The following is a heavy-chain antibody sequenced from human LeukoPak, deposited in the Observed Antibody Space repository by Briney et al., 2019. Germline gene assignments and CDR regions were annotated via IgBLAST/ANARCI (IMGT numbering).Heavy chain of an antibody. J-gene: IGHJ6*04. CDR3: ARVERTQTTVTLGGYYIMDV. D-gene: IGHD4-17*01. V-gene: IGHV1-69*06. Sequence: SVKVSCKASGGTFSNFAITCVRQAPGQGLEWMGGITPIFNSANYAQRFQGRVTITADKPTSTAYMELSSLTSEDTAVYYCARVERTQTTVTLGGYYIMDVWGKGTMVTVSS. CDR1: GGTFSNFA. CDR2: ITPIFNSA.